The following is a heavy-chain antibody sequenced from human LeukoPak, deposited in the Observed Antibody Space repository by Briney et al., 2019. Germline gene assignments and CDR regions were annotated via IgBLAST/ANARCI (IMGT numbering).Heavy chain of an antibody. D-gene: IGHD3-10*01. J-gene: IGHJ1*01. CDR3: ARHGFAGAFQH. CDR1: GGSFSGYY. CDR2: MNHSGST. Sequence: SETLSPTCAVYGGSFSGYYWSWIRQPPGKGLEWIGEMNHSGSTNYSPSLKSRVIVSVDTSKNQFSLKLTSVTAADTAVYYCARHGFAGAFQHWGQGTLVTVSS. V-gene: IGHV4-34*01.